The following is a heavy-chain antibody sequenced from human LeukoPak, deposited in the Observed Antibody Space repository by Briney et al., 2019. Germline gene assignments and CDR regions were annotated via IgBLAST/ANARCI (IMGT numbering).Heavy chain of an antibody. D-gene: IGHD2-2*01. J-gene: IGHJ4*02. CDR1: GFTVSSNY. CDR3: GGCSITSCYFLDY. CDR2: IYSGGST. V-gene: IGHV3-53*04. Sequence: GGSLRLSCAASGFTVSSNYMCWVRQAPGKGLEWVSVIYSGGSTYYADSVKSRFAISRHDSENTLYLQMNSLRAEDTAVYYCGGCSITSCYFLDYWGQGTLVTVSS.